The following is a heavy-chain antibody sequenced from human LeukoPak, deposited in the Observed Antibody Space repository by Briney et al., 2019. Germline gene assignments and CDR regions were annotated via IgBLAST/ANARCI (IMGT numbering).Heavy chain of an antibody. CDR3: ARDSESGYYYPTAFDY. J-gene: IGHJ4*02. CDR1: GGTFSSYA. CDR2: INPSGGST. D-gene: IGHD3-22*01. V-gene: IGHV1-46*01. Sequence: ASVKVSCKASGGTFSSYAISWVRQAPGQGLEWMGIINPSGGSTSYAQKFQGRVTMTRDMSTSTVYMELSSLRSEDTAVYYCARDSESGYYYPTAFDYWGQGTLVTVSS.